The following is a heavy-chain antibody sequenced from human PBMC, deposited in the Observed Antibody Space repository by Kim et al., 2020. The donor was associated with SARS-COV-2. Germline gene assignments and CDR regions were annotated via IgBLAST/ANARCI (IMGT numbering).Heavy chain of an antibody. Sequence: GGSLRLSCAASGFTFSSYAMSWVRQAPGKGLEWVSAISGSGGSTYYADSVKGRFTISRDNSKNTLYLQMNSLRAEDTAVYYCAKDVGADYYDSSGLNDAFDICGQGTMVTVSS. CDR2: ISGSGGST. CDR3: AKDVGADYYDSSGLNDAFDI. D-gene: IGHD3-22*01. J-gene: IGHJ3*02. V-gene: IGHV3-23*01. CDR1: GFTFSSYA.